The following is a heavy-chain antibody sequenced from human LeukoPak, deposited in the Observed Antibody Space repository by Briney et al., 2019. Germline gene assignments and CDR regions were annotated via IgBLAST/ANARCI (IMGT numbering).Heavy chain of an antibody. CDR1: GFLFSSFG. CDR2: IHHDGVTK. V-gene: IGHV3-30*02. Sequence: GGSLRLSCAASGFLFSSFGMHWVRQAPGKGLEWVAFIHHDGVTKFYGDSVKGRFTISRDNSKNTLYVQMDSLRNDDTAVYYCAKEAVVAPDLDVWGQGTLVSVSS. D-gene: IGHD5-12*01. CDR3: AKEAVVAPDLDV. J-gene: IGHJ4*01.